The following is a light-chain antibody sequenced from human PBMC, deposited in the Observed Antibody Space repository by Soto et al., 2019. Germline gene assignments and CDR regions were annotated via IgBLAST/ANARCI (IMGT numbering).Light chain of an antibody. V-gene: IGLV1-40*01. J-gene: IGLJ1*01. CDR2: NNN. CDR3: QSYDSSLSGSDV. CDR1: SSNIGAGYD. Sequence: QSVLTQPPSVSGVPGQRVTISCTGSSSNIGAGYDVHWYQRLPGTAPKVLIYNNNNRPSGVPDRFSGSKSGTSASLAITGLQAEDEADYYCQSYDSSLSGSDVFGTGTKLTVL.